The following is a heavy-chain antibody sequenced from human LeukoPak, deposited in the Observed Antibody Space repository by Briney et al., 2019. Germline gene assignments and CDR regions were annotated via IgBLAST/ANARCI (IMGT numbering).Heavy chain of an antibody. CDR1: GDSISSYF. V-gene: IGHV4-4*07. D-gene: IGHD5-12*01. CDR2: MYTSGNT. Sequence: SETLSLTCTVAGDSISSYFWSWIRQPAGKGLELIGRMYTSGNTIYNPSLKSRVSMSVDTSKNQLSLKVRSVPAADTAVYFCARDSGYDLSWGQGTLVTVSS. J-gene: IGHJ4*02. CDR3: ARDSGYDLS.